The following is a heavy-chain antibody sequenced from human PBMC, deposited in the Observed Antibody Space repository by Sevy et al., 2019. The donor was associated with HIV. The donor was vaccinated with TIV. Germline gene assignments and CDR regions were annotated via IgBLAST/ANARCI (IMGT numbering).Heavy chain of an antibody. V-gene: IGHV3-7*01. CDR2: IKQDGSEK. CDR3: ARVATDNDHYFDY. Sequence: GGSLRLSCAASGFTFSSYWMSWVRQAPGKGLEWVANIKQDGSEKYYVHSVKGRFTISRDNAKNSLYLQMNSLRAEDTAVYYCARVATDNDHYFDYWGQGTLVTVSS. CDR1: GFTFSSYW. D-gene: IGHD1-1*01. J-gene: IGHJ4*02.